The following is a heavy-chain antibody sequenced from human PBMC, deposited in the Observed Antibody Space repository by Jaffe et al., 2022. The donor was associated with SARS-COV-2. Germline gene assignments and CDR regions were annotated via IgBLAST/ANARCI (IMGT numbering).Heavy chain of an antibody. Sequence: EVQLLESGGGLVQRGGSLRLSCVVSGFTFSTYAMNWVRQAPGKGLEWVSAISGSGGSTYFADSVKGRFTISRDNSKNTLYLQINSLRAEDTAVYYCAKSNWNFVSSLPNPRLFFDYWGQGTLVTVSS. CDR3: AKSNWNFVSSLPNPRLFFDY. CDR2: ISGSGGST. V-gene: IGHV3-23*01. CDR1: GFTFSTYA. D-gene: IGHD1-7*01. J-gene: IGHJ4*02.